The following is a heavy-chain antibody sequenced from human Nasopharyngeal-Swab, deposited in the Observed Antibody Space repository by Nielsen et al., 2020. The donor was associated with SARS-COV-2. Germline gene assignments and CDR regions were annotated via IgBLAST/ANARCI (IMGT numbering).Heavy chain of an antibody. V-gene: IGHV4-59*12. Sequence: SETLSLTCTVSGGSISSYYWSWIRQPPGKGLEWIGYIYYSGSTNYNPSLKSRVTISVDTSKNQFSLKLSSVTAADTAVYYCASTTRITIFGVVGWFDPWGQGTLVTVSS. CDR1: GGSISSYY. D-gene: IGHD3-3*01. CDR3: ASTTRITIFGVVGWFDP. CDR2: IYYSGST. J-gene: IGHJ5*02.